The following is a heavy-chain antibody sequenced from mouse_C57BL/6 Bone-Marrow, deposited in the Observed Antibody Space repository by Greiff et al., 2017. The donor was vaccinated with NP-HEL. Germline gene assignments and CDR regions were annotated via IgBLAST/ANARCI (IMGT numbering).Heavy chain of an antibody. Sequence: VQLQQPGAELVKPGASVKLSCKASGYTFTSYWMQWVKQRPGQGLEWIGEIDPSDSYTNYNQKFKGKATLTVDTSSSTAYMQLSSLTSEDSAVYYCAREATVVNWDQGNSVTVSS. CDR2: IDPSDSYT. CDR1: GYTFTSYW. J-gene: IGHJ4*01. CDR3: AREATVVN. D-gene: IGHD1-1*01. V-gene: IGHV1-50*01.